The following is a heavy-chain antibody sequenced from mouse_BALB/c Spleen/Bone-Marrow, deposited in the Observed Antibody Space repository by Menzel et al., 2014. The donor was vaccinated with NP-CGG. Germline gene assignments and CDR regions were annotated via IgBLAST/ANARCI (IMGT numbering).Heavy chain of an antibody. J-gene: IGHJ2*01. Sequence: EVQLQQSGPELVKPGASVKISCKASGYTFTDYNMHWVKQSHGKSLEWIGYIYPNNGGTGYNQKFKSKATVTADNSSSTAYMELRSLTSEDSAVYYCARRGSPYNFDYWGKGTTLTVSS. CDR3: ARRGSPYNFDY. CDR1: GYTFTDYN. CDR2: IYPNNGGT. V-gene: IGHV1S29*02. D-gene: IGHD1-1*02.